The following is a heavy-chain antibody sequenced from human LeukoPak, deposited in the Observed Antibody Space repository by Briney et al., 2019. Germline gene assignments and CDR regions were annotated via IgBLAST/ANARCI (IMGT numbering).Heavy chain of an antibody. CDR3: ARASKLKYYYGSGTTLPTPDY. CDR2: INPNSGGT. J-gene: IGHJ4*02. CDR1: GYTFTSYG. V-gene: IGHV1-2*02. D-gene: IGHD3-10*01. Sequence: ASVKVSCKASGYTFTSYGISWVRQAPGQGLEWMGWINPNSGGTNYAQKFQGRVTMARDTSISTAYMELSRLRSDDTAVYYCARASKLKYYYGSGTTLPTPDYWGQGTPVTVSS.